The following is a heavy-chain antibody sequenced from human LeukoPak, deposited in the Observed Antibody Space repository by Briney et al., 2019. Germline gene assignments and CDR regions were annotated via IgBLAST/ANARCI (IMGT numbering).Heavy chain of an antibody. Sequence: SETLSLTCGVSGGSISNTNWWSWVRQPPGQGLEWIGEISLTGLTHYNPSLESTVTVSLDRSKSQRSLNLTSVTAADTAVYYCSRENGAFSPFGYWGQGTLVTVLS. CDR3: SRENGAFSPFGY. CDR1: GGSISNTNW. D-gene: IGHD2-8*01. V-gene: IGHV4-4*02. CDR2: ISLTGLT. J-gene: IGHJ4*02.